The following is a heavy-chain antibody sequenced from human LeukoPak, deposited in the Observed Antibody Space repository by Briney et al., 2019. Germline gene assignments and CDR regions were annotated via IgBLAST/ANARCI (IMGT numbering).Heavy chain of an antibody. CDR2: VNPSAGST. D-gene: IGHD3-9*01. CDR3: ARKELVNKCFQF. V-gene: IGHV1-46*01. CDR1: GYTFTNYY. J-gene: IGHJ4*02. Sequence: GAPVKVSCKASGYTFTNYYMHWVRQAPGQGLEWMGVVNPSAGSTTYAQKFQGRVTMTRDTSTSTVYMELSSLRSEDTAVYYCARKELVNKCFQFWGQGTLVTVSS.